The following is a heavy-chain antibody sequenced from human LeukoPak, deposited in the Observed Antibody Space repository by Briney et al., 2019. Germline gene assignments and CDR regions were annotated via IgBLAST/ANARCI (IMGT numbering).Heavy chain of an antibody. CDR3: TTVDSGSYYGGVY. D-gene: IGHD1-26*01. J-gene: IGHJ4*02. Sequence: ASVKISCKVSGYTFTDYYMHWVQQAPGKGLEWMGLVDPEDGETIYAEKFQGRVTITADTSTDTAYMELSSLRSEDTAVYYCTTVDSGSYYGGVYWGQGTLVTVSS. CDR2: VDPEDGET. CDR1: GYTFTDYY. V-gene: IGHV1-69-2*01.